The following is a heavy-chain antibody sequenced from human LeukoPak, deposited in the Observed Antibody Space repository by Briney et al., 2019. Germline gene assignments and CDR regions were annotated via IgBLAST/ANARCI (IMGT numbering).Heavy chain of an antibody. Sequence: PGRSLRLSCVASGFTFSNYVMAWVRQAPGKGLEYVSSIIGNGDSTYYADSVKGRFTISRDNSKNTLYLQMNSLRAEDTAIYYCAKGSKGTYDYWGQGTLVTVSS. CDR1: GFTFSNYV. CDR3: AKGSKGTYDY. J-gene: IGHJ4*02. CDR2: IIGNGDST. V-gene: IGHV3-23*01.